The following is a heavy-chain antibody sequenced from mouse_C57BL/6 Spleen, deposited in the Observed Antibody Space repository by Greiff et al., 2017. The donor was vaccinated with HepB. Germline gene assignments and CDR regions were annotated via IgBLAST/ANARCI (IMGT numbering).Heavy chain of an antibody. CDR1: GFSFNTYA. V-gene: IGHV10-1*01. CDR3: GSSNFPYYYAMDY. J-gene: IGHJ4*01. D-gene: IGHD2-5*01. Sequence: EVMLVESGGGLVQPKGSLKLSCAASGFSFNTYAMNWVRQAPGKGLEWVARIRSKSNNYATYYADSVKDRFTISRDDSESMLYLQMNNLKTEDTAMYYCGSSNFPYYYAMDYWGQGTSVTVSS. CDR2: IRSKSNNYAT.